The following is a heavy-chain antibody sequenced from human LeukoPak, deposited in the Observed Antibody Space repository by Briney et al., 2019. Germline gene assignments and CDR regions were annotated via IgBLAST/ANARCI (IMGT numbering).Heavy chain of an antibody. V-gene: IGHV4-4*09. CDR1: GGSISSYY. D-gene: IGHD5-12*01. J-gene: IGHJ3*02. CDR3: ARHEGGEGYPEENAFDI. CDR2: IYTSGST. Sequence: PSETLSLTCTVSGGSISSYYWSWIRQPPGKGLEWIGYIYTSGSTNYNPSLKSRVTISVDTSKNQFSLKLSSVTAADTAVYYCARHEGGEGYPEENAFDIWGQGTMVTVSS.